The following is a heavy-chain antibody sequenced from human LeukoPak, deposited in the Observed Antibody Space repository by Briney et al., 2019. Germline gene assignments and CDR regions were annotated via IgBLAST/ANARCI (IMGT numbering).Heavy chain of an antibody. J-gene: IGHJ5*02. D-gene: IGHD6-19*01. Sequence: SETLSLTCTVSGGSVSSGSYYWSWIRQPPGKGLEWIGYIYNSGSTNYNPSLKSRVTISVDTSKNQFSLKLSSVTAADTAVYYCARGPIAVANPWGQGTLVTVSS. V-gene: IGHV4-61*01. CDR2: IYNSGST. CDR1: GGSVSSGSYY. CDR3: ARGPIAVANP.